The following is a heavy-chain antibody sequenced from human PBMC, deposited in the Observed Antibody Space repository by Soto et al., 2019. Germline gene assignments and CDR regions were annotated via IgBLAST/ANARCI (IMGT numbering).Heavy chain of an antibody. CDR3: ALVSVRHKDAAFAI. D-gene: IGHD1-26*01. CDR2: ISAYNGNT. Sequence: SSVKVSCKASCYTFTSYGIRWVRQAPGQGLEWMGWISAYNGNTNYAQKLQGRVTMTTDTSTSTAYMELRSLRSDDTAVYYCALVSVRHKDAAFAIWRPGIMVTV. CDR1: CYTFTSYG. J-gene: IGHJ3*02. V-gene: IGHV1-18*01.